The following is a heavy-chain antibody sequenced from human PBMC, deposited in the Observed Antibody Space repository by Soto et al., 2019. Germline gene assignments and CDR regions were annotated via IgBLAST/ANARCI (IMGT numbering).Heavy chain of an antibody. V-gene: IGHV2-26*01. CDR3: ARIPRGSYLRYYYYGMDV. J-gene: IGHJ6*02. CDR1: GFSLSNARMG. D-gene: IGHD1-26*01. CDR2: IFSNDEK. Sequence: QVTLKESGPVLVKPTETLTLTCTVSGFSLSNARMGVSWIRQPPGKALEWLAHIFSNDEKSYSTSLKSRLTISKDTSKSQVVLTMTNMDPVDTATYHCARIPRGSYLRYYYYGMDVWGQGTTVTVSS.